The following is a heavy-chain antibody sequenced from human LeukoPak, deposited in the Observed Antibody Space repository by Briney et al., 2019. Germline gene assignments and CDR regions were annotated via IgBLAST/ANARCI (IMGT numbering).Heavy chain of an antibody. J-gene: IGHJ5*02. CDR1: GYSISSGYY. CDR3: ARVQRGYSGRTTPQYNWFDP. D-gene: IGHD5-12*01. CDR2: IYHSGST. V-gene: IGHV4-38-2*02. Sequence: SETLSLTCTVSGYSISSGYYWGWIRQPPGKGLEWIGTIYHSGSTYYNPSLKSRVTISVDTSKNQFSLKLSSVTAADTAVYYCARVQRGYSGRTTPQYNWFDPWGQGTLVTVSS.